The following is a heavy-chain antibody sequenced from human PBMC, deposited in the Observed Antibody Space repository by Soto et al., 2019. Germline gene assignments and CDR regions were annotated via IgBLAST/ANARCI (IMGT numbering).Heavy chain of an antibody. D-gene: IGHD3-22*01. CDR3: ARGSLFYYDSSGYKLFDY. CDR2: IDHSGST. Sequence: SETLSLTCAVYGGSFSGYYWTWIRQPPGKGLEWIGEIDHSGSTNYNPSLKSRVTISADTSKNQFSLKVNSVIAADTAVYYCARGSLFYYDSSGYKLFDYWGQGTLVTVSS. J-gene: IGHJ4*02. CDR1: GGSFSGYY. V-gene: IGHV4-34*01.